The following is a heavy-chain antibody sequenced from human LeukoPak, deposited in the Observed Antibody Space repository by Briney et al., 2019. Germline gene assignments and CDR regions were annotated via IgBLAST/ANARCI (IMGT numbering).Heavy chain of an antibody. J-gene: IGHJ4*02. CDR3: TKDPAL. Sequence: GGSLRLSCAASGFTFSSFAMNWVRQAPGKGPEWVSAISGSGSSTYNADSVKGRFTISRDNSKNTLYLQMNSLRAEDTAVYYCTKDPALWGQGTLVTVSS. CDR1: GFTFSSFA. V-gene: IGHV3-23*01. CDR2: ISGSGSST.